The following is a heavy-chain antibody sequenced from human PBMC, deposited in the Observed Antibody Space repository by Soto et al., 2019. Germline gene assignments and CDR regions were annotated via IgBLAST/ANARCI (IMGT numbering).Heavy chain of an antibody. Sequence: QLQLQESGPGLVRPSETLSLTCTVSGGSFSSSSYYWGWIRQPPGQGLEWIGTIYYSGSTQYNPSLKSRVTVSLDTSKNQFSLRLNSVTAADTAVYYCARTGTTSLYNRFHIWCQRTLVTVSS. CDR3: ARTGTTSLYNRFHI. D-gene: IGHD1-1*01. V-gene: IGHV4-39*01. CDR2: IYYSGST. J-gene: IGHJ5*02. CDR1: GGSFSSSSYY.